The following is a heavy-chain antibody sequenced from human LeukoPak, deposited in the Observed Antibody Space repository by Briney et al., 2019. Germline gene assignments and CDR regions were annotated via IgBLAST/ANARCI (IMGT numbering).Heavy chain of an antibody. CDR3: AGEASTIFGVVLPIDYGMDV. J-gene: IGHJ6*02. V-gene: IGHV4-30-4*01. Sequence: SETLSLTCTVSGGSISSGDYYWSWIRQPPGKGLEWIGYIYYSGSTYYNPSPKSRVTISVDTSKNQFSLKLSSVTAADTAVYYCAGEASTIFGVVLPIDYGMDVWGQGTTVTVSS. D-gene: IGHD3-3*01. CDR1: GGSISSGDYY. CDR2: IYYSGST.